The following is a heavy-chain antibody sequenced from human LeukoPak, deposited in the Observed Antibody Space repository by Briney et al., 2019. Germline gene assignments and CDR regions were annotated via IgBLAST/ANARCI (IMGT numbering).Heavy chain of an antibody. V-gene: IGHV3-33*06. CDR2: IWYDGSNK. D-gene: IGHD6-13*01. CDR1: GFTFSSYG. J-gene: IGHJ3*02. Sequence: GRSLRLSCAASGFTFSSYGMHWVRQAPGKGLEWVAVIWYDGSNKYYADSVKGRFTISRDNSKNTLYLQMNSLRAEDTAVYYCAKDESSSYSSSWYEADAFDIWGQGTMVTVSS. CDR3: AKDESSSYSSSWYEADAFDI.